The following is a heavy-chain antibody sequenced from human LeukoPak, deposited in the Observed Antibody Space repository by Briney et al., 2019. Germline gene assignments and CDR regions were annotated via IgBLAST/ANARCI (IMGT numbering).Heavy chain of an antibody. CDR3: VRSSDHYGLDV. V-gene: IGHV3-30-3*01. D-gene: IGHD6-6*01. CDR2: ISYDGSNK. Sequence: GGSLRLSCAASGFTFSSYAMHWVRQAPGKGLEWVAVISYDGSNKYYADSVKGRFTISRDNSKNTLYLQMNSLRAEDTAVYYCVRSSDHYGLDVWGQGTTVTVSS. J-gene: IGHJ6*02. CDR1: GFTFSSYA.